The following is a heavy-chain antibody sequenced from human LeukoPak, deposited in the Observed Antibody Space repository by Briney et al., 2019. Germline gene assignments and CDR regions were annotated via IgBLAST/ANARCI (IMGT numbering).Heavy chain of an antibody. CDR3: IRVNNGYAKDFDY. J-gene: IGHJ4*02. CDR2: SRDKANSYTT. V-gene: IGHV3-72*01. Sequence: GGSLRLSCAASGFTFSAHYLDWVRQAPGKGLEWVGHSRDKANSYTTEYAASVRGRFTISRDDSKNSLYLQMNSLKIEDTAVYYCIRVNNGYAKDFDYWGQGTLVTVSS. CDR1: GFTFSAHY. D-gene: IGHD2-8*01.